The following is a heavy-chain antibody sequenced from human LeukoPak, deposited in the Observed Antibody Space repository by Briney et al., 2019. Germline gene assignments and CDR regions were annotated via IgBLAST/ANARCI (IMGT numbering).Heavy chain of an antibody. CDR2: INHSGST. CDR1: GGSFSGYY. V-gene: IGHV4-34*01. Sequence: KSSETLSLTCAVYGGSFSGYYWSWIRQPPGKGLEWIGEINHSGSTNYNPSLKSRVTISVDTSKNQFSLKLSSVTAADTAVYYCARGASSSSWYRYWGQGTLVTVSS. CDR3: ARGASSSSWYRY. D-gene: IGHD6-13*01. J-gene: IGHJ4*02.